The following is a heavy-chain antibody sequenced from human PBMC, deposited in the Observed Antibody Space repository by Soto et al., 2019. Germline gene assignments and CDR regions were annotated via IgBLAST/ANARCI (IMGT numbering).Heavy chain of an antibody. CDR3: ARGGTRYSSILSGVGGFDY. CDR2: IFHSGTT. V-gene: IGHV4-59*01. D-gene: IGHD5-12*01. J-gene: IGHJ4*01. Sequence: SETLSLTCTVSGASISSSYWSWIRQPPGKGLEWIGYIFHSGTTNYNPSLKSRVTISVDTSKNQFSLNLSSLTTADTAVYFCARGGTRYSSILSGVGGFDYWGHRTLVTVSS. CDR1: GASISSSY.